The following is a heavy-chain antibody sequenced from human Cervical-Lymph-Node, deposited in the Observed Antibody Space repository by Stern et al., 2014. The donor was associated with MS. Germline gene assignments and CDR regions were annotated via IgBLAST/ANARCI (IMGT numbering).Heavy chain of an antibody. CDR3: VRRRDSAGYDTFDL. V-gene: IGHV5-51*01. J-gene: IGHJ3*01. Sequence: EVQLVQSGAEVKKPGESLKISCRTSGYTFSNFWIGWVRQMPGKGLEWMGVIYPAAPDTTSSPSFQGQVTISADESISTAYLQWRSLKASDTAMYYCVRRRDSAGYDTFDLWGQGTMLIVSS. CDR1: GYTFSNFW. CDR2: IYPAAPDT. D-gene: IGHD3-22*01.